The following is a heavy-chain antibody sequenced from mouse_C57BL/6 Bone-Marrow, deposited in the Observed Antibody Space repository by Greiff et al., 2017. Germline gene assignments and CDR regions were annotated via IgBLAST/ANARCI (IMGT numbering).Heavy chain of an antibody. CDR1: GYTFTSYW. CDR2: IDPSASYT. V-gene: IGHV1-69*01. J-gene: IGHJ2*01. CDR3: ARSRRAQSFDY. D-gene: IGHD3-2*02. Sequence: QVQLQQPGAELVMPGASVKLSCKASGYTFTSYWMHWVKQRPGQGLEWIGEIDPSASYTNYNQKFKCKSTLTVDKSSSTAYMQLSSLTSEDSAVYYGARSRRAQSFDYWGQGTTLTVSS.